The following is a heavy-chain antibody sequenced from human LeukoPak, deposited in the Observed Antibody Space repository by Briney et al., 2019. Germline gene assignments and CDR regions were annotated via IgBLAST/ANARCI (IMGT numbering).Heavy chain of an antibody. CDR3: ARSSVGARRRIDY. CDR2: MNPNSGNT. Sequence: APVKVSCKASGYTFTSYDINWVRQAPGQGLEWMGWMNPNSGNTGYAQKFQGRVTMTRSTSINTAYMELNSLTSEDTAVYYCARSSVGARRRIDYWGQGSLVTVSS. V-gene: IGHV1-8*01. CDR1: GYTFTSYD. J-gene: IGHJ4*02. D-gene: IGHD1-26*01.